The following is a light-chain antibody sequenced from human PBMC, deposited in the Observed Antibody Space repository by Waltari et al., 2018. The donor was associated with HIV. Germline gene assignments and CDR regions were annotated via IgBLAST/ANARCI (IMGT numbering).Light chain of an antibody. CDR3: CSYAGSSTLEV. J-gene: IGLJ2*01. CDR1: SSAVGSYNL. CDR2: EGS. Sequence: QSALTQPASVSGSPGQSITISCTGTSSAVGSYNLVSWYQQHPGKAPKPMIYEGSKRPSGVSNRFSGSKSGNTASLTISGLQAEDEADYYCCSYAGSSTLEVFGGGTKLTVL. V-gene: IGLV2-23*01.